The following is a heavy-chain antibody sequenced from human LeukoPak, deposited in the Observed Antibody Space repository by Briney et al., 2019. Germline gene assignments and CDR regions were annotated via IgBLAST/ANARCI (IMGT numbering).Heavy chain of an antibody. D-gene: IGHD3-22*01. Sequence: GGSLRHSCAASGFTSSNYAMSWGRQAPGKGMEWVSAISGSGATTYYADSVKGRFTTSRDSSKNTLYLQMNSLRAEDTAVYYFAKSVTMINWFDPWGQGTLVTVSS. CDR3: AKSVTMINWFDP. CDR1: GFTSSNYA. CDR2: ISGSGATT. J-gene: IGHJ5*02. V-gene: IGHV3-23*01.